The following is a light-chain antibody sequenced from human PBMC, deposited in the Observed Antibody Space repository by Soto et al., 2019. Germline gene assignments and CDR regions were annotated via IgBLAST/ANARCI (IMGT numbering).Light chain of an antibody. CDR3: QQHNGYSERM. CDR2: GAS. J-gene: IGKJ1*01. CDR1: QSISTW. Sequence: DIQMTQSPSTLSASAGDRVTITCRASQSISTWLAWYQQKPGKAPKLLIYGASSLASRVPSRFRGSGSGTEFTLTISRLQPDDFATYYCQQHNGYSERMFGQGTKVEV. V-gene: IGKV1-5*01.